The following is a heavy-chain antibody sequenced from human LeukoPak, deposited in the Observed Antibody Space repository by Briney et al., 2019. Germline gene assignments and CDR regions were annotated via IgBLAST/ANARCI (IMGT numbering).Heavy chain of an antibody. D-gene: IGHD1-1*01. V-gene: IGHV4-34*01. CDR3: ARGVSRWFFAAAGTTSYYFDY. CDR1: GGSFSGYY. Sequence: PSETLSLTCAVYGGSFSGYYWSWISQPPGKGLEWIGEINHSGSSNYNPSLKSRVTISVDTSKNQFSLKLSSVTAADTAVYYCARGVSRWFFAAAGTTSYYFDYWGQGTLVTVSS. CDR2: INHSGSS. J-gene: IGHJ4*02.